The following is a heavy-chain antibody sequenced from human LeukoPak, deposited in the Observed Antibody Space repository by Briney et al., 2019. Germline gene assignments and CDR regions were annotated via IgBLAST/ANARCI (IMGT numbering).Heavy chain of an antibody. Sequence: SETLSLTCTVSGVSISSSNSYWGWIRQPPGKGLEWIGSIYYSGNTYYNASLKSQVSISIDTSKNQFSLKLSSVTAADTAVYYCARVSGGWFDPWGQGTLVTVSS. CDR2: IYYSGNT. V-gene: IGHV4-39*01. CDR3: ARVSGGWFDP. D-gene: IGHD3-10*01. J-gene: IGHJ5*02. CDR1: GVSISSSNSY.